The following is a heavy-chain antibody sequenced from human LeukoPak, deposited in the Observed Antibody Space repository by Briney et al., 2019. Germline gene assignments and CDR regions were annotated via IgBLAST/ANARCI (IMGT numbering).Heavy chain of an antibody. J-gene: IGHJ4*02. D-gene: IGHD4-17*01. CDR2: ISSSGGTI. Sequence: GGSLRLSCAASGFTFSSYSMNWVHQAPGKGLEWVSYISSSGGTIYYTDSVKGQFTISRDNAKNSLYLQMNSLRAEDTAVYYCARGTYGDYDYWDQGTLVTVSS. CDR3: ARGTYGDYDY. CDR1: GFTFSSYS. V-gene: IGHV3-48*04.